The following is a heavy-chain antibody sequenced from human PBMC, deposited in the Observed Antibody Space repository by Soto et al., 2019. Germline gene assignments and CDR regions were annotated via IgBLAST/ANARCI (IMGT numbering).Heavy chain of an antibody. J-gene: IGHJ5*02. CDR1: GGSISSYY. V-gene: IGHV4-59*08. D-gene: IGHD3-3*01. Sequence: SETLSLTCTVSGGSISSYYWSWIRQPPGKGLEWIGYIYYSGSTNYNPSLKSRVTISVDTSKNQFSLKLSSVTAADTAVYYCARQIGNDFWSGYPIYWFDPWGQGTLVTVSS. CDR2: IYYSGST. CDR3: ARQIGNDFWSGYPIYWFDP.